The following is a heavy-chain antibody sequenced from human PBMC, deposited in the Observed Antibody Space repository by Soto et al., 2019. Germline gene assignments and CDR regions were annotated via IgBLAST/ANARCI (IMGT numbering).Heavy chain of an antibody. V-gene: IGHV1-18*01. D-gene: IGHD3-10*01. CDR1: GYTLTRYA. CDR2: ISAYNGNT. J-gene: IGHJ4*02. Sequence: ASVKVSCKASGYTLTRYAISWLRQAPGQGLEWMGWISAYNGNTNYAQKLQGRVTMTTDTSTTTAYMELRSLRSADTAVYYCAGSGPAAGYWGQGTLVTVSS. CDR3: AGSGPAAGY.